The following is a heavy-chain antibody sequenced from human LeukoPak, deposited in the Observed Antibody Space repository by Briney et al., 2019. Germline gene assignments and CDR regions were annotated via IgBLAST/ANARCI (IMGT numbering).Heavy chain of an antibody. CDR3: ARVAYYSDRSAFAFFDY. V-gene: IGHV4-4*02. CDR2: INHSGRT. J-gene: IGHJ4*02. D-gene: IGHD3-22*01. CDR1: GGSISSSSW. Sequence: SGTLSLTCAVSGGSISSSSWWSWVRQPPGKGLEWIGEINHSGRTNYNPSLKSRVTISVDKSKNQFSLKLTSVTAADTAVYYCARVAYYSDRSAFAFFDYWGRGTLVTVSS.